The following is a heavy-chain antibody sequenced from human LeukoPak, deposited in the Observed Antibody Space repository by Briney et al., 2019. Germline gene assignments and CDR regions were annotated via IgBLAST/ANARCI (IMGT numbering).Heavy chain of an antibody. CDR2: ISGSGGST. J-gene: IGHJ4*02. D-gene: IGHD5-12*01. V-gene: IGHV3-23*01. Sequence: GGSLRLSCAGSGFTFSSYAMSWVRQAPGKGLEWVSAISGSGGSTYYADSMKGRFTISRDNSKNTLYLQMNSLRAEDTAVYYCAKEGEMATITPIDYWGQGTLVTVSS. CDR1: GFTFSSYA. CDR3: AKEGEMATITPIDY.